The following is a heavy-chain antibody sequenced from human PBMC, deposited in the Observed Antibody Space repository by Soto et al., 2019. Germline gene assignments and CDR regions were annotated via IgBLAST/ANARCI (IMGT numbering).Heavy chain of an antibody. V-gene: IGHV5-51*01. D-gene: IGHD4-4*01. CDR1: GYVFTAYW. Sequence: GESLTISCKTSGYVFTAYWIGWVRQMPGKGLEWMGIIYPGGDSDTRYSQSSQGQVTISADKSITTAYLQWNSLKASDTAMYYCATQMTTSQDDIDIWGPGTMLTVSS. CDR3: ATQMTTSQDDIDI. CDR2: IYPGGDSDT. J-gene: IGHJ3*02.